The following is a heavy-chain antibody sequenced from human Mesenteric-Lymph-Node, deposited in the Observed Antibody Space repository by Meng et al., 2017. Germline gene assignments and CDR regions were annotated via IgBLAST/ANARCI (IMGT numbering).Heavy chain of an antibody. D-gene: IGHD2-2*03. Sequence: QVQLVQSGAEVKKPGSSVKVSCKASGGTFTGYYMHWVRQAPGQGLEWMGRINPNSGGTNYAQKFQGRVTMTRDTSISTAYMELSRLRSDDTAVYYCARVLIGWATSDYWGQGTLVTVSS. CDR2: INPNSGGT. CDR3: ARVLIGWATSDY. V-gene: IGHV1-2*06. CDR1: GGTFTGYY. J-gene: IGHJ4*02.